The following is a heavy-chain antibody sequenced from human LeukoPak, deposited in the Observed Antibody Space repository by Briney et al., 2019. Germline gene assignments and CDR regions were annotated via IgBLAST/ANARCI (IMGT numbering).Heavy chain of an antibody. V-gene: IGHV3-23*01. D-gene: IGHD3-22*01. CDR1: GFTFSSYA. Sequence: PGGSLRLSCAASGFTFSSYAMSWVRQAPGKGLEWVSGISVSGTSTSNGDSVKGRFTISRDNPRNTLYLRMNSLRAEDTALYYCAIMHPYYDGNGYWVQWGQGTLVTVSS. J-gene: IGHJ4*02. CDR2: ISVSGTST. CDR3: AIMHPYYDGNGYWVQ.